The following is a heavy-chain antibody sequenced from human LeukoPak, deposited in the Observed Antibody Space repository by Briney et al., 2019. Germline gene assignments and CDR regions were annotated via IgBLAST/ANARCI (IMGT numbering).Heavy chain of an antibody. D-gene: IGHD3-22*01. Sequence: PSETPSLTCTVSGGSISSGDYYWSWIRQPPGKGLEWIGYIYYSGSTYYNPSLKSRVTISVDTSKNQFSLKLSSVTAADTAVYYCARVGAYYDSSGYFISWQSAIAFDIWGQGTMVTVSS. V-gene: IGHV4-30-4*01. CDR2: IYYSGST. CDR3: ARVGAYYDSSGYFISWQSAIAFDI. J-gene: IGHJ3*02. CDR1: GGSISSGDYY.